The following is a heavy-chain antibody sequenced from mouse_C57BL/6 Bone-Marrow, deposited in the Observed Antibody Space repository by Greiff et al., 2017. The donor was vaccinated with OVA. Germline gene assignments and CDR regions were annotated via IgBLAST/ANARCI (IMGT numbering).Heavy chain of an antibody. CDR3: AREGFTTVVAYYFDY. J-gene: IGHJ2*01. Sequence: EVQLQESGPGLVKPSQSLSLTCSVTGYSITSGYYWNWIRQFPGNKLEWMGYISYDGSNNYNPSLKNRISITRDTSKNQFFLKLNSVTTEDTATYYCAREGFTTVVAYYFDYWGQGTTLTFSS. CDR2: ISYDGSN. D-gene: IGHD1-1*01. CDR1: GYSITSGYY. V-gene: IGHV3-6*01.